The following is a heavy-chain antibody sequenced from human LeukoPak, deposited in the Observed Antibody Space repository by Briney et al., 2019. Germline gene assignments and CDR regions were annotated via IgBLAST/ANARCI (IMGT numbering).Heavy chain of an antibody. V-gene: IGHV5-51*01. D-gene: IGHD3-10*01. CDR2: IYPGDSDT. Sequence: PGESLKISCKGSGYSFTSYWIGWVCQMPGKGLEWMGIIYPGDSDTRYGPSFQGQVTISADKSINTAYLQWSSLKASDTAMYYCARHYYASGSYSGWFDPWGQGTLVTVSS. CDR1: GYSFTSYW. CDR3: ARHYYASGSYSGWFDP. J-gene: IGHJ5*02.